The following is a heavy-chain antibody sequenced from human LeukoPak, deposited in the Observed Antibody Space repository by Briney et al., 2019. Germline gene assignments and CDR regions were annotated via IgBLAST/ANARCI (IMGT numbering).Heavy chain of an antibody. Sequence: GGSLRLSCAASGFTFSSYAMSWVRQAPGKGLEWVSAISGSGGSTYYADSVKGRFTISRDNSKNTLYLQMNSLRAEDTAVYYCARDRGIVGAIGWFDPWGQGTLVTVSS. J-gene: IGHJ5*02. V-gene: IGHV3-23*01. CDR2: ISGSGGST. CDR1: GFTFSSYA. D-gene: IGHD1-26*01. CDR3: ARDRGIVGAIGWFDP.